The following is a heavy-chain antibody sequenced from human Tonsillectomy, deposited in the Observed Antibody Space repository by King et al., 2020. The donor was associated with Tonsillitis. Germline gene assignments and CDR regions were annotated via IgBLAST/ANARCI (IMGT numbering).Heavy chain of an antibody. V-gene: IGHV3-23*04. CDR3: AKGLSGSYWHY. CDR1: GFTVDSYP. D-gene: IGHD1-26*01. J-gene: IGHJ4*02. Sequence: VQLVESGGGLVLPGGSLRLSCAASGFTVDSYPMSWVRQAPGKGLEWVSTIGSGGYSTYYTDSVKGRFTISKDTSMNTLSLRLDSLRVEDTAVYYCAKGLSGSYWHYWGQGTLVTVSS. CDR2: IGSGGYST.